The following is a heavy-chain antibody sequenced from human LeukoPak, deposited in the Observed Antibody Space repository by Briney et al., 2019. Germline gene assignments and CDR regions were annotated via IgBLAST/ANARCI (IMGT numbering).Heavy chain of an antibody. Sequence: ASVKVSCKASGYTFTGYYMHWVRQAPGLGLECMGWINPNSGDTNYAQKFQGRVTMTRDTSIRTAYLELSGLKSDDTAVYYCAKNPYEYYFDYWGQGTLVTVSS. J-gene: IGHJ4*02. CDR3: AKNPYEYYFDY. CDR1: GYTFTGYY. D-gene: IGHD5-12*01. CDR2: INPNSGDT. V-gene: IGHV1-2*02.